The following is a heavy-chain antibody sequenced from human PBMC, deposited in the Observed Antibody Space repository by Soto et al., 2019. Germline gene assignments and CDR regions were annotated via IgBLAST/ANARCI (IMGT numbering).Heavy chain of an antibody. CDR1: GFTFSSYG. Sequence: GGSLRLSCAASGFTFSSYGIHWGRQAPGKGLEWVAVISYDGSNKYYADSVKGRFTISRDNSKNTLYLQMNSLRAEDTAVYYCAKGAGTHYYYYGMDVWGQGTTVTVSS. V-gene: IGHV3-30*18. CDR3: AKGAGTHYYYYGMDV. CDR2: ISYDGSNK. D-gene: IGHD1-1*01. J-gene: IGHJ6*02.